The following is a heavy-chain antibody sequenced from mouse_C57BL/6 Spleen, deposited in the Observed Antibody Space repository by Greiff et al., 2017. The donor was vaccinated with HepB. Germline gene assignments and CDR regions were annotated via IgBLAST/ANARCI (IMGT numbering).Heavy chain of an antibody. V-gene: IGHV1-69*01. CDR1: GYTFTSYW. CDR3: ARSFNGGFAY. J-gene: IGHJ3*01. Sequence: VQLQQSGAELVMPGASVKLSCKASGYTFTSYWMHWVKQRPGQGLEWIGEIDPSDSYTNYNQKFKGKSTLTVDKSSSTAYMQLSSLTSEDSAVYSFARSFNGGFAYWGQGTLVTVSA. CDR2: IDPSDSYT.